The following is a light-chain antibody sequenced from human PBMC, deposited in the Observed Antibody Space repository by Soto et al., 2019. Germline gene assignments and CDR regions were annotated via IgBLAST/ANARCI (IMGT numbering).Light chain of an antibody. Sequence: EIVLTQSPDTLSLSPWEIATLSCRASQYIDYLAWYQHRRGQAPRLLLSGASTRAPGIPDRFSGSGSGTDFTLTISRLEPEDFAVYYCQQYGTLPLTFGGGTKVDIK. CDR1: QYIDY. J-gene: IGKJ4*01. V-gene: IGKV3-20*01. CDR3: QQYGTLPLT. CDR2: GAS.